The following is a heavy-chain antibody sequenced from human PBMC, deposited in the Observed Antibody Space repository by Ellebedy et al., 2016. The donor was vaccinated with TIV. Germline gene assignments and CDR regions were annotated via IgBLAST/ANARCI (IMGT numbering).Heavy chain of an antibody. CDR3: ARADSSGYYYGMEV. V-gene: IGHV1-18*01. D-gene: IGHD3-22*01. CDR1: GYTFTSYG. J-gene: IGHJ6*02. CDR2: ISAYNGNT. Sequence: ASVKVSCXASGYTFTSYGISWVRQAPGQGLEWMGWISAYNGNTNYAQKLQGRVTMTTDTSTSTAYMELRSLRSEDTAVYYCARADSSGYYYGMEVWGQGNKVNVSS.